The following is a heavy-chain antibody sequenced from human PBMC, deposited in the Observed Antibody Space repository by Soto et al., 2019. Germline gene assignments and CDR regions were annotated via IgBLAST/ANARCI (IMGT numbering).Heavy chain of an antibody. CDR1: GGSMSSSNW. CDR3: AGIHFYGSGSFWFDP. J-gene: IGHJ5*02. V-gene: IGHV4-4*02. D-gene: IGHD3-10*01. Sequence: SETLSLTCVVSGGSMSSSNWWSWVRQPPGKGLEWIGEVYHTGSTNYNPSLKSRVTMSLDKSKNQFSLRLISVTAADTAVYFCAGIHFYGSGSFWFDPWGQGTLVTVSS. CDR2: VYHTGST.